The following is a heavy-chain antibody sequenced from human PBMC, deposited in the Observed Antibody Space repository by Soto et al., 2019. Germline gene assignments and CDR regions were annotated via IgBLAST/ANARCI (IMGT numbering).Heavy chain of an antibody. CDR3: ARASLNYYDSSGYPSRAFDY. V-gene: IGHV3-48*02. CDR1: GFTFSSHG. CDR2: ISSSSGTT. D-gene: IGHD3-22*01. J-gene: IGHJ4*02. Sequence: GGSLRLSCAASGFTFSSHGMTWVRQAPGKGLEWLSYISSSSGTTYYADSVQGRFTISRDNAKNSLYLEMNSLRDDDTAVYYCARASLNYYDSSGYPSRAFDYWGQGTLVTVS.